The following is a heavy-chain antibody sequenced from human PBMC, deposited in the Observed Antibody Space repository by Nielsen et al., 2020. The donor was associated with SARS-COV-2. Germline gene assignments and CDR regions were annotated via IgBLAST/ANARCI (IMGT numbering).Heavy chain of an antibody. J-gene: IGHJ4*02. Sequence: SLKISCAVSGFTFRDYAMHWIRQGPGKGLEWVSGMNWNGGDIGYADSVKGRFTISRDNARKSLYLQMESLRAEDTASYYCVRGPGRYWHGESAAPDYWGQGIAVTVSS. CDR2: MNWNGGDI. CDR3: VRGPGRYWHGESAAPDY. V-gene: IGHV3-9*01. D-gene: IGHD3-10*01. CDR1: GFTFRDYA.